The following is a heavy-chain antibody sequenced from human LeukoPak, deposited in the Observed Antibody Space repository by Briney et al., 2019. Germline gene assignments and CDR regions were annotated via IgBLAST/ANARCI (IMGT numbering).Heavy chain of an antibody. V-gene: IGHV1-3*01. Sequence: GASVKVSCKASGYTFTSYAMHWVRQAPGQRLEWMGWINAGNGNTKYSQKFQGRVTITRDTSASTAYMELSSLRSEDTAVYYCARFPSETHSSSWYFDLWGRGTLVTVSS. CDR3: ARFPSETHSSSWYFDL. D-gene: IGHD6-13*01. J-gene: IGHJ2*01. CDR1: GYTFTSYA. CDR2: INAGNGNT.